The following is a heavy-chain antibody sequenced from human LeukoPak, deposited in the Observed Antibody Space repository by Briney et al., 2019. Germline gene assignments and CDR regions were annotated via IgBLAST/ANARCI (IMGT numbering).Heavy chain of an antibody. CDR2: IYYSGST. CDR3: ARVGCSGGSCYRLRYYMDV. V-gene: IGHV4-39*07. CDR1: GASISNSTYY. D-gene: IGHD2-15*01. Sequence: PSETLSLTCNVSGASISNSTYYRGWIRQPPGKGLEWIGSIYYSGSTYCKPSLKSRLTISVDTSKNQFSVNLSSVTAADTAVYYCARVGCSGGSCYRLRYYMDVWGKGTTVTVSS. J-gene: IGHJ6*03.